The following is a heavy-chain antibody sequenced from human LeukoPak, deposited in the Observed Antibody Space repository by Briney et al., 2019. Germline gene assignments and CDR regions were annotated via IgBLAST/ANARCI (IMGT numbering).Heavy chain of an antibody. V-gene: IGHV1-2*02. CDR1: GYTFTGDY. CDR3: ARPVSGDGTAAAQFDY. D-gene: IGHD6-13*01. J-gene: IGHJ4*02. Sequence: ASVKVSCKASGYTFTGDYMHWVRQTPGQGLEWMGWINPNSGGTNYAQKFQGRVTMTRDTSISTAYMELSRLRSDDTAVYYCARPVSGDGTAAAQFDYWGQGTLVTVSS. CDR2: INPNSGGT.